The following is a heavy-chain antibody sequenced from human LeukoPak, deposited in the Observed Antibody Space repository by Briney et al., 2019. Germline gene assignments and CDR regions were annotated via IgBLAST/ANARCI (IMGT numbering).Heavy chain of an antibody. J-gene: IGHJ4*02. CDR2: ISHSGST. Sequence: SETLSLTCTVSGGSISGDGYYWSWIRQPPGKGLEWIGYISHSGSTYYNPSLKSRVTISVDTSKNQFSLKLSSVTAADTAVYYCAREVTGSGSYYPPHFDYWGQGTLVTVSS. V-gene: IGHV4-30-2*01. CDR1: GGSISGDGYY. CDR3: AREVTGSGSYYPPHFDY. D-gene: IGHD3-10*01.